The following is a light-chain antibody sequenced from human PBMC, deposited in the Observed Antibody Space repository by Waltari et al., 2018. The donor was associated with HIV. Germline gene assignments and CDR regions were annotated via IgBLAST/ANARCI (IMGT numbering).Light chain of an antibody. V-gene: IGKV3-20*01. CDR1: QSISSSD. J-gene: IGKJ4*01. Sequence: EIVLTQSPGTLSLSPGERATLSCRASQSISSSDLAWYQQTPGQAPRLLIYGAASGATGSPDRFSGRGSGTDFTLTISRLEPEDFAVYYCQQYGNSPLTFGGGTKVEIK. CDR2: GAA. CDR3: QQYGNSPLT.